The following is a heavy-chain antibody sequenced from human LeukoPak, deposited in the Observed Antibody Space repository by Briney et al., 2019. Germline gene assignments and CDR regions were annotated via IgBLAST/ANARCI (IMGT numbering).Heavy chain of an antibody. V-gene: IGHV1-2*06. Sequence: GASVKVSCKASGYTFTGYYMHWVRQAPGQGLEWMGRINPNSGGTNYAQKFQGRVTMTKDTSISTAYMELSRLRSEDTAVYYCARDSNGQTRADDPFDLWGQGTMVTVSS. CDR2: INPNSGGT. J-gene: IGHJ3*01. CDR1: GYTFTGYY. D-gene: IGHD6-19*01. CDR3: ARDSNGQTRADDPFDL.